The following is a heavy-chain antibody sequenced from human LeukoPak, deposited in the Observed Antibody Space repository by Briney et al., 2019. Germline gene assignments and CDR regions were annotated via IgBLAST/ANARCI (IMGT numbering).Heavy chain of an antibody. CDR2: ISSSGSNV. Sequence: GGSLRLSCAASGFSFSSYTMHWVRQAPGAGLEWVSSISSSGSNVFYGDSLKGRFTISRDNAKNSLHLQMNSLRVEDTAIYFCAVCSSTSCPDYWGQGTLVTVSS. D-gene: IGHD2-2*01. CDR3: AVCSSTSCPDY. J-gene: IGHJ4*02. CDR1: GFSFSSYT. V-gene: IGHV3-21*01.